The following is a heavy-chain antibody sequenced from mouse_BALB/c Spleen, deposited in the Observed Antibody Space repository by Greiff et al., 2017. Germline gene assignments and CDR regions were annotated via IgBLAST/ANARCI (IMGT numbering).Heavy chain of an antibody. CDR1: GYTFTSYW. CDR3: TRNYRYDEGDAMDY. CDR2: IYPGNSDT. J-gene: IGHJ4*01. D-gene: IGHD2-14*01. Sequence: EVPLQESGTVLARPGASVKMSCKASGYTFTSYWMHWVKQRPGQGLEWIGAIYPGNSDTSYNQKFKGKAKLTAVTSTSTAYMELSSLTNEDSAVYYCTRNYRYDEGDAMDYWGQGTSVTVSS. V-gene: IGHV1-5*01.